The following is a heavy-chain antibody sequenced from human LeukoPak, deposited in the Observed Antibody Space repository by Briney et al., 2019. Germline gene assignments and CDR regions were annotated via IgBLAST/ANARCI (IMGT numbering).Heavy chain of an antibody. CDR1: GGSISSYY. Sequence: PSETLSLTCTVSGGSISSYYWSWIRQPPGEGLEWIGYVYYSGSTNYNPSLKGRVTISVDTSKNQFSLQLSSVTAADTAVYYCARSFMGYGRGYFDYWGQGTLVTVSS. J-gene: IGHJ4*02. CDR2: VYYSGST. CDR3: ARSFMGYGRGYFDY. D-gene: IGHD5-18*01. V-gene: IGHV4-59*01.